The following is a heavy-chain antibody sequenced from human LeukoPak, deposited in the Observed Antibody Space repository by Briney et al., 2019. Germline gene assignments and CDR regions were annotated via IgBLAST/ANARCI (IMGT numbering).Heavy chain of an antibody. D-gene: IGHD2-15*01. CDR3: AKDTSPVRAGVDL. CDR2: ISWNSGSI. V-gene: IGHV3-9*01. Sequence: GRSLRLSCAASGFTFDDYAMHWVRQAPGKGLEWVSGISWNSGSIGYADSVKGRFTISRDNAKNSLYLQMNSLRAEDTALYYCAKDTSPVRAGVDLWGQGTLVTVSS. CDR1: GFTFDDYA. J-gene: IGHJ4*02.